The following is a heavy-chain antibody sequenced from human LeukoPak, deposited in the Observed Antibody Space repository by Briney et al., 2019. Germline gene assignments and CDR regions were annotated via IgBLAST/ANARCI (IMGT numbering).Heavy chain of an antibody. CDR3: AKQKTYSSPYYFDC. D-gene: IGHD6-6*01. J-gene: IGHJ4*02. Sequence: GGSLRLSCAASGFTFSSYAMSWVRQAPGKGLEWVSAISGTGGSTYYADSVKGRFTISRDNSKNTLYLQMNSLRADDTAVYYCAKQKTYSSPYYFDCWDQGTLVTVSS. V-gene: IGHV3-23*01. CDR2: ISGTGGST. CDR1: GFTFSSYA.